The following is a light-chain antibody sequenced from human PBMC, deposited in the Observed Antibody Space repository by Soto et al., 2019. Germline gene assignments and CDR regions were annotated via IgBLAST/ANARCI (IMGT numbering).Light chain of an antibody. CDR2: WAS. CDR3: QQYYSTPRT. V-gene: IGKV4-1*01. CDR1: QSVLYSSNNKNY. J-gene: IGKJ4*01. Sequence: DIVMTQSPDSLAVSLGERATINCKSSQSVLYSSNNKNYLAWYQQKPGQPPKLLIYWASTRESGVPDRFSGSGSGTDFTLTISSLQAEDVAVYYCQQYYSTPRTFGGGTKGESK.